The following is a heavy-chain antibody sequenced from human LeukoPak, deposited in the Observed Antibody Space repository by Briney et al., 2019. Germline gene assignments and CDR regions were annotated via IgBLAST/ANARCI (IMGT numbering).Heavy chain of an antibody. D-gene: IGHD5-12*01. CDR3: AREIVATNPNWFDP. Sequence: NPSETLSLTCTVSGGSISSGDYYSSWIRQPPGKGLEWIGYIYYSGSTYYNPSLNSRVTISVDTTKNQFSLKLSSVTAADTAVYYCAREIVATNPNWFDPWGQGTLVTVSS. V-gene: IGHV4-30-4*01. CDR2: IYYSGST. J-gene: IGHJ5*02. CDR1: GGSISSGDYY.